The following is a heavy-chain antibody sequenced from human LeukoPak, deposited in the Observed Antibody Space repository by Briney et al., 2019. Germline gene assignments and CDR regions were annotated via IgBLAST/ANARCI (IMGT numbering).Heavy chain of an antibody. J-gene: IGHJ1*01. CDR1: GFTFSSYW. Sequence: GGSLRLSCAASGFTFSSYWMSWVRQAPGKGLEWVANIKQDGSEKYYVDSVKGRFTISRDNAKNSLYLQMNSLRAEDTAVYYCARDGSVFGVVTEYFQHWGQGTLVTVSS. V-gene: IGHV3-7*01. CDR3: ARDGSVFGVVTEYFQH. CDR2: IKQDGSEK. D-gene: IGHD3-3*01.